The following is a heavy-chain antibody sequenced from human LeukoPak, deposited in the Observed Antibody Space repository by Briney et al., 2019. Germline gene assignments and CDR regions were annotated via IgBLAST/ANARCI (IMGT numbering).Heavy chain of an antibody. D-gene: IGHD1-26*01. J-gene: IGHJ4*02. Sequence: GGSLRLSCAASGFTFSSYWMHWVRQAPGKGLVWVSAISVSGGSTYYADSVKGRFTISRDNSKNTLSLQMNSLRAEDTAVYYCAKRSDSGRYSAIDSWGQGTLVTVSS. V-gene: IGHV3-23*01. CDR2: ISVSGGST. CDR1: GFTFSSYW. CDR3: AKRSDSGRYSAIDS.